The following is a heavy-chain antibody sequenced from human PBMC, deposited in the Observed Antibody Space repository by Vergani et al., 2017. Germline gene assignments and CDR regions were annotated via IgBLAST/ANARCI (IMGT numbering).Heavy chain of an antibody. D-gene: IGHD3-10*01. Sequence: QLQLQESGPGLVKPSETLSLTCTVSGGSISSSSYYWGWIRQPPGKGLEWIGRIYYSGSTYYTPSLKSRVTISVDTSKNQFSLTLSSVPAAYTAVYYCASVLTMVRGVSKPNWFDPWGQGTLVTVSS. CDR3: ASVLTMVRGVSKPNWFDP. V-gene: IGHV4-39*07. J-gene: IGHJ5*02. CDR2: IYYSGST. CDR1: GGSISSSSYY.